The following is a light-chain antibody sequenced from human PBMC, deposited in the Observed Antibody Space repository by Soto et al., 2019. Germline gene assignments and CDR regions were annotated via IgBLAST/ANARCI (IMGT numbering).Light chain of an antibody. J-gene: IGKJ1*01. V-gene: IGKV1-39*01. CDR2: DAS. CDR1: QSISTY. CDR3: QQCNSYPWT. Sequence: DIQMTQSPSSLSASVGNRVTITCRASQSISTYLNWYQKKPGKAPNLLIYDASRLQSGVPSRFSGSGGGTEFTLTISSLQPDDFATYYCQQCNSYPWTFGQGTKVDIK.